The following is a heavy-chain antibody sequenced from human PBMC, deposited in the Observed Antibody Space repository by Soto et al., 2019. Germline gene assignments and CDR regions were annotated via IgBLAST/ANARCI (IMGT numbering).Heavy chain of an antibody. CDR3: ASGKWELARMDV. V-gene: IGHV3-33*01. J-gene: IGHJ6*02. Sequence: GGSLRLSCAASGFTFSSYGMHWVRQAPGKGLEWVAVIWYDGSNKYYADSVKGRFTISRDNSKNTLYLQMNSLRAEDTAVYYCASGKWELARMDVWGQGTTVTVSS. CDR2: IWYDGSNK. D-gene: IGHD1-26*01. CDR1: GFTFSSYG.